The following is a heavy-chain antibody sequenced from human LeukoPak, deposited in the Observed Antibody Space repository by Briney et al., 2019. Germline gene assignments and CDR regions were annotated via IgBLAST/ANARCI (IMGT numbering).Heavy chain of an antibody. CDR1: GFTFSSYW. J-gene: IGHJ4*01. D-gene: IGHD3-16*01. Sequence: GGSLRLSCAASGFTFSSYWMHWVRQAPGKGLEWVANIKQDGSEKYYVDSVKGRFTISRDKAKSSLYMELNRLRSEDTAVYYCATGMGLADYWSQGTLVTVSS. CDR3: ATGMGLADY. V-gene: IGHV3-7*03. CDR2: IKQDGSEK.